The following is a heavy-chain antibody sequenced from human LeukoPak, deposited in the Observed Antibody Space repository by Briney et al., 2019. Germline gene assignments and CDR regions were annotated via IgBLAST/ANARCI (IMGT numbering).Heavy chain of an antibody. V-gene: IGHV4-59*01. J-gene: IGHJ3*02. D-gene: IGHD6-13*01. Sequence: PSETLSLTCTVSGGSISSYDWSWIRQTPGKGLEWIGYMYYSGSTNYNPSLKSRVTISVDTSKNQFSLKLSSVTAADTAVYYCASGYSSHDAFDIWGQGTMVTVSS. CDR1: GGSISSYD. CDR2: MYYSGST. CDR3: ASGYSSHDAFDI.